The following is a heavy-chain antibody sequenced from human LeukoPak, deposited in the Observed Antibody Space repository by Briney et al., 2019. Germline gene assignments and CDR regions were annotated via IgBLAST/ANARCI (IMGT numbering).Heavy chain of an antibody. CDR3: ARGSLECTNGICYSRKNWYFDL. CDR2: IYSGGST. D-gene: IGHD2-8*01. V-gene: IGHV3-66*01. Sequence: QPSGTLSLTCAVSGGSISSSNWWSWVRQAPGKGLEWVSIIYSGGSTYYADSVKGRFTISRDNSKNALFLEMTSLRVEDTAVFYCARGSLECTNGICYSRKNWYFDLWGRGTLVTVSS. J-gene: IGHJ2*01. CDR1: GGSISSSNW.